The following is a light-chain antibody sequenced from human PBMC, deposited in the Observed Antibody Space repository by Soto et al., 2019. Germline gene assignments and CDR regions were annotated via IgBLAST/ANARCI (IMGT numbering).Light chain of an antibody. CDR1: QGISNY. V-gene: IGKV1-9*01. CDR3: QKLKSYPLN. CDR2: ATS. J-gene: IGKJ4*01. Sequence: DIQLTQSPSFPSASVVHIVTITCRASQGISNYLAWYQQKPGKAPKLLIYATSTLQSGFPSMFSGSGARTEFTLTISSLQPEDVATYYCQKLKSYPLNFGGGTKVDIK.